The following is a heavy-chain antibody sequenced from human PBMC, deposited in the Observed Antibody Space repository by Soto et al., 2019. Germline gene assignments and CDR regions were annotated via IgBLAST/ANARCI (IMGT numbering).Heavy chain of an antibody. CDR2: ISGSGGST. J-gene: IGHJ6*03. Sequence: GGSLRLSCAASGFTFSSYAMSWVRQAPGKGLEWVSAISGSGGSTYYADSVKGRFTISSDNSKNTLYLQMNSLRAEDTAVYYCAKSGMPYYYYYMDVWGKGTTVTVSS. V-gene: IGHV3-23*01. CDR3: AKSGMPYYYYYMDV. D-gene: IGHD2-2*01. CDR1: GFTFSSYA.